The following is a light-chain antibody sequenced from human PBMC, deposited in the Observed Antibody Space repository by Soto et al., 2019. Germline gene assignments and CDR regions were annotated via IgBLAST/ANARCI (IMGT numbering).Light chain of an antibody. CDR2: DVS. J-gene: IGLJ1*01. CDR1: SSDVGGYNY. V-gene: IGLV2-14*01. Sequence: HSVLTQPASVSGSPGQSITISCTGTSSDVGGYNYVSWYQQHPGKAPKLMIYDVSNRPSGVSNRFSGSKSGSTASLTISGLQDEDEAYYYCSSYTSSTTRVFGTGTKLTVL. CDR3: SSYTSSTTRV.